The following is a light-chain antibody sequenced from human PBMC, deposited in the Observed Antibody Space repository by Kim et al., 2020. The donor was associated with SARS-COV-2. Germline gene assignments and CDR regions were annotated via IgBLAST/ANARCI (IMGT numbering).Light chain of an antibody. CDR2: RNN. Sequence: QRVSISCSGDSSNIGNNYVYWYQQVPGTAPNLLISRNNQRPSGVPDRFSGSKSGASASLAISELRSEDEADYYCAAWDDSLSGRVFGGGTKLTVL. CDR3: AAWDDSLSGRV. V-gene: IGLV1-47*01. J-gene: IGLJ3*02. CDR1: SSNIGNNY.